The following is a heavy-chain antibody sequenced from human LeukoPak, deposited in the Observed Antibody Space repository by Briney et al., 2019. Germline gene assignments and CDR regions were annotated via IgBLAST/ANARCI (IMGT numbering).Heavy chain of an antibody. CDR3: ARDHGYSSSWYNYYYYGMDV. CDR1: GFPFSSYW. J-gene: IGHJ6*02. V-gene: IGHV3-7*01. Sequence: PGGSLRLSCAASGFPFSSYWMSWVRQAPGKGLEWVANIKQDGSEKYDVYSVRGRFTVSRDNAKNSLYLQMNSLRAEDTAVYYCARDHGYSSSWYNYYYYGMDVWGQGPTVTVSS. CDR2: IKQDGSEK. D-gene: IGHD6-13*01.